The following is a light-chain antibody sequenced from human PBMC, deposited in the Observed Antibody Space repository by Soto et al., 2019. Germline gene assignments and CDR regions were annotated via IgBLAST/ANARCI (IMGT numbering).Light chain of an antibody. J-gene: IGKJ5*01. CDR3: HQYHSYSVT. V-gene: IGKV1-5*01. Sequence: DIQMTQSPSTLSASVGDRVTITCRASQSISSWLAWYQQKPGKAPQLLIYDASSLETGVPSRFSGSGSGTEFSLTISTLQPDDFATYYCHQYHSYSVTFGQGTRPEI. CDR1: QSISSW. CDR2: DAS.